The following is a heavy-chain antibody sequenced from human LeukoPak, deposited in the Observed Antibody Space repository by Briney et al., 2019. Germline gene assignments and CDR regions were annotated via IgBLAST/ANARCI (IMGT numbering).Heavy chain of an antibody. CDR3: ARDGLDIVVVVAASELGY. V-gene: IGHV3-23*01. Sequence: GGSLRLSCAASGFSFRTYAMSWVRQAPGKGLEWVSAISDNSGRTYYADSVKGRFTISRDNSKNTLYLQMNSLRAEDTAVYYCARDGLDIVVVVAASELGYWGQGTLVTVSS. J-gene: IGHJ4*02. CDR1: GFSFRTYA. D-gene: IGHD2-15*01. CDR2: ISDNSGRT.